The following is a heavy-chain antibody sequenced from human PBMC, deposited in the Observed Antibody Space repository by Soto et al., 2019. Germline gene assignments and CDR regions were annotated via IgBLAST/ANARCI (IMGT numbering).Heavy chain of an antibody. CDR1: GFTFSSYS. J-gene: IGHJ4*02. V-gene: IGHV3-21*01. CDR3: ARSVGSWYKGFDY. D-gene: IGHD6-13*01. CDR2: ISSSSSYI. Sequence: GGSLRLSCAASGFTFSSYSMIWVRQAPGKGLEWVSSISSSSSYIYYADSVKGRFTISRDNAKNSLYLQMNSLRAEDTAVYYCARSVGSWYKGFDYWGQGTLVTVSS.